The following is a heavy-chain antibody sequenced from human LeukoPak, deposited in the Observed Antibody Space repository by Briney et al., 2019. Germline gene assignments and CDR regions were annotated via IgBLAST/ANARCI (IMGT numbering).Heavy chain of an antibody. D-gene: IGHD4/OR15-4a*01. V-gene: IGHV4-39*07. CDR1: GGSISSSSYY. CDR2: IYYSGST. J-gene: IGHJ4*02. Sequence: SETLSLACTVSGGSISSSSYYWGWIRQPPGKGLEWIGSIYYSGSTYYNPSLKSRVTISVDTSKNQFSLKLSSVTAADTAVYYCARRAGAYSHPFDYWGQGTLVTVSS. CDR3: ARRAGAYSHPFDY.